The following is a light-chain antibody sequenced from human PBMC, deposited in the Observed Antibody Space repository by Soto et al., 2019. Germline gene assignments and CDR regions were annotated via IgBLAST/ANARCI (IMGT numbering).Light chain of an antibody. CDR2: DAS. V-gene: IGKV1-33*01. CDR1: QDISNY. J-gene: IGKJ4*01. CDR3: QQYDNFPLT. Sequence: DIQMTQSPSSLSASVGDRVTITCQASQDISNYLNWYQQKPGKAPKLLIYDASNLETGVPSKFSGSGSGTDFTFTISSLQPEDIATYYCQQYDNFPLTLGGGTKVEIK.